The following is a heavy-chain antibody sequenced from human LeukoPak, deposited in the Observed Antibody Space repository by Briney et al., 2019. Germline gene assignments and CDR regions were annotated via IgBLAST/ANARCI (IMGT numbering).Heavy chain of an antibody. V-gene: IGHV3-64*01. J-gene: IGHJ4*02. Sequence: GGSLRLSCAASGFTFSSYAMHWVRQAPGKGLEYVSSISSNGGSTYYANSVKGRFTISRDNSKNTLYLQMGSLRAEDMAVYYCARGSGLDYWGQGTLVTVSS. D-gene: IGHD2-15*01. CDR1: GFTFSSYA. CDR3: ARGSGLDY. CDR2: ISSNGGST.